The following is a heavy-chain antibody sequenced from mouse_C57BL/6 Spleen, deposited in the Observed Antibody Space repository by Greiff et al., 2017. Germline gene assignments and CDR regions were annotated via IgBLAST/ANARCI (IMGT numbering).Heavy chain of an antibody. Sequence: EVHLVESGGGLVQPGGSLKLSCAASGFTFSDYYMYWVRQTPEKRLEWVAYISNGGGSTYYPDTVKGRFTISRDNAKNTLYLQMSRLKSEDTAMYYCARGAYDYGEYFDYWGQGTTLTVSS. D-gene: IGHD2-4*01. CDR3: ARGAYDYGEYFDY. CDR1: GFTFSDYY. CDR2: ISNGGGST. V-gene: IGHV5-12*01. J-gene: IGHJ2*01.